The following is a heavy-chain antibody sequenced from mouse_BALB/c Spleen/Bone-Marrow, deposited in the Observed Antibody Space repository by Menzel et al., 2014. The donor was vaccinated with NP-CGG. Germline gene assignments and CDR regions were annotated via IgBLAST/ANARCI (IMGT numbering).Heavy chain of an antibody. CDR2: ILPGSGST. Sequence: QVHVKQSGAELMKPGASVKISCKATGYTFGSYWIGWVKQRPGHGLEWTGEILPGSGSTNHNEKFKGKATFTADTSSNTAYMQLSSLTSEDSAVYYCAREDGLWYFDVWGAGTTVTVSS. CDR3: AREDGLWYFDV. J-gene: IGHJ1*01. D-gene: IGHD1-1*01. CDR1: GYTFGSYW. V-gene: IGHV1-9*01.